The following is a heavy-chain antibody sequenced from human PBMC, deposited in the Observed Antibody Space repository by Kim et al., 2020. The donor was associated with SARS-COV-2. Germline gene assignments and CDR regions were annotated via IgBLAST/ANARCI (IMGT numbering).Heavy chain of an antibody. CDR1: GFTFSDYY. J-gene: IGHJ4*02. Sequence: GGSLRLSCAASGFTFSDYYMSWIRQAPGKGLEWVSYISSSSSYTNYADSVKGRFTISRDNAKNSLYLQMNSLRAEDTAVYYCARARCGGDCYSVDWGQGTLVTVSS. CDR3: ARARCGGDCYSVD. D-gene: IGHD2-21*02. V-gene: IGHV3-11*06. CDR2: ISSSSSYT.